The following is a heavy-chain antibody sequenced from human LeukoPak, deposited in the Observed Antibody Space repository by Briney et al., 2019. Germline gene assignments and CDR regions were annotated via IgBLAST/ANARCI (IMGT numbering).Heavy chain of an antibody. Sequence: GGSLRLSCAASGFTFSTYAMTWVRQAPGKGLEWVSYISSSGSTIYYADSVKGRFTISRDNAKNSLYLQMNSLRAEDTAVYYCARDPINCSGGSCYQDYWGQGTLVTVSS. CDR1: GFTFSTYA. CDR2: ISSSGSTI. J-gene: IGHJ4*02. CDR3: ARDPINCSGGSCYQDY. V-gene: IGHV3-48*03. D-gene: IGHD2-15*01.